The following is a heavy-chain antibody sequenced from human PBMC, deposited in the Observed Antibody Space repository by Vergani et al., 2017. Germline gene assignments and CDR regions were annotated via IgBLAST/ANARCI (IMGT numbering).Heavy chain of an antibody. J-gene: IGHJ5*02. V-gene: IGHV4-61*02. Sequence: QVQLQESGPGLVKPSQTLSLTCTVSGGSISSGSYYWSWIRQPAGKGLEWIGRIYTSGSTNYNPSLKSRVTISVDTSKNQFSLKLSSVTAADTAVYYCARSLPPLDWFDPWGRGTLVTVSS. CDR1: GGSISSGSYY. CDR3: ARSLPPLDWFDP. CDR2: IYTSGST.